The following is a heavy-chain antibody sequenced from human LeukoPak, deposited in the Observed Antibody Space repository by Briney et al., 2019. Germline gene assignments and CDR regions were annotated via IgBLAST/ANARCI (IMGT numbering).Heavy chain of an antibody. CDR3: ARGGKLHPQSPY. D-gene: IGHD3-16*01. CDR1: GFTFSTYW. J-gene: IGHJ4*02. CDR2: INQDGREK. V-gene: IGHV3-7*01. Sequence: GGSLKLSCAASGFTFSTYWMSWVRQAPGKGLEWVANINQDGREKYYADSVKGRFTISRDNGKNSLYLRMNSLGAEDTAVYYCARGGKLHPQSPYWGQGTLVTVSS.